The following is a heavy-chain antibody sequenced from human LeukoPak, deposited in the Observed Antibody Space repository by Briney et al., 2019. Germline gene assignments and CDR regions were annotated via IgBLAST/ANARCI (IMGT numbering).Heavy chain of an antibody. CDR3: ARQTNYGGNYVGNHDAFDI. CDR1: GFTFSSYA. J-gene: IGHJ3*02. D-gene: IGHD4-23*01. CDR2: ISYDGSNK. Sequence: GGSLRLSCAASGFTFSSYAMHWVRQAPGKGLEWVAVISYDGSNKYYADSVKGRFTISRDNSKNTLYLQMNSLRAEDTAVYYCARQTNYGGNYVGNHDAFDIWGQGTMVTVSS. V-gene: IGHV3-30-3*01.